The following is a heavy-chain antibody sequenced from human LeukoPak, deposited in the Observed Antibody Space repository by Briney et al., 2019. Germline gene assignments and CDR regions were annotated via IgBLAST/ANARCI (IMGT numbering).Heavy chain of an antibody. Sequence: GGSLRLSCAASGFTFTSYWMHWVRQAPGKGLVWVSRVNSDGSSTTYADSVKGRFTISRDNAKNTLYLQMNSLRAADTAVYYCARGRYYGMDVWGQGTTVTVSS. J-gene: IGHJ6*02. V-gene: IGHV3-74*01. CDR2: VNSDGSST. CDR1: GFTFTSYW. CDR3: ARGRYYGMDV.